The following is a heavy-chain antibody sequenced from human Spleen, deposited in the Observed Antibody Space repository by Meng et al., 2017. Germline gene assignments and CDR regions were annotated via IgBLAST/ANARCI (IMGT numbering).Heavy chain of an antibody. CDR1: GFTFSSYA. D-gene: IGHD1/OR15-1a*01. J-gene: IGHJ4*02. Sequence: GGSLRLSCAASGFTFSSYAMRWFRQAPGKGLEWVSSSSISGETRRYADSVKGRFTVSRDNSKSTLHLQMNSLRAEDTAVYYCAKNYRTRGTRLDYWGQGTLVTVSS. CDR3: AKNYRTRGTRLDY. CDR2: SSISGETR. V-gene: IGHV3-23*01.